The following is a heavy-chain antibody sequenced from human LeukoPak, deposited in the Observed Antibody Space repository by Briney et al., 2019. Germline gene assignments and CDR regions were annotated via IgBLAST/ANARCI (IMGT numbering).Heavy chain of an antibody. CDR2: IYTSGST. Sequence: SETLSLTCTVSGSSISSYYWSWIRQPAGKGLEWIGRIYTSGSTNYNPSLKSRVTMSVDTSKNQFSLKLSSVTAADTAVYYCARDERDSNFYYYYMDVWGKGTTVTVSS. V-gene: IGHV4-4*07. J-gene: IGHJ6*03. CDR1: GSSISSYY. CDR3: ARDERDSNFYYYYMDV. D-gene: IGHD3-3*02.